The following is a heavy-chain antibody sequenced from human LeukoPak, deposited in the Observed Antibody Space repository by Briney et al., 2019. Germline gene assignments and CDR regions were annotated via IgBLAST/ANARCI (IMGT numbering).Heavy chain of an antibody. V-gene: IGHV1-24*01. CDR2: FDPEDGET. CDR3: ATSSSWFPRTMFS. J-gene: IGHJ5*02. CDR1: GYTLTELS. Sequence: ASVKVSCKVSGYTLTELSMHWVRQAPGKGLEWMGGFDPEDGETIYAQKFQGRVTMTEGTSTDTAYMELSSLRSEDTAVYYCATSSSWFPRTMFSWGQGTLVTVSS. D-gene: IGHD6-13*01.